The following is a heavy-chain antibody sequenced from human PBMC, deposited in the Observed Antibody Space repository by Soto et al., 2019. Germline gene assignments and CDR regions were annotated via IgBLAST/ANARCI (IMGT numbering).Heavy chain of an antibody. CDR3: AKEEDIVATLIDY. V-gene: IGHV3-23*01. J-gene: IGHJ4*02. CDR2: ISGSGGST. Sequence: EVQLLESGGGLVQPGGSLRLSCAASGFTFSSYAMSWVRQAPGKGLEWVSAISGSGGSTYYADSVKGRFTIARDNSKNALYLQMNSMGAEDTAVYDCAKEEDIVATLIDYWGQGTLVTGSS. CDR1: GFTFSSYA. D-gene: IGHD5-12*01.